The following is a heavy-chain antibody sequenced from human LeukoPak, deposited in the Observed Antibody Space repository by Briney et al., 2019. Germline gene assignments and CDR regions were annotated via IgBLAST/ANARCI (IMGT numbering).Heavy chain of an antibody. D-gene: IGHD2-15*01. CDR3: AKWGCSGDNCYPFDY. J-gene: IGHJ4*02. CDR2: ISGSSGRT. Sequence: GGSLRLSCAASGFIFSSYAMSWVRQAPGKGLEWVSAISGSSGRTYYADSVRGRFTISRDNSKNTLYLQMNSLRAEDTALYYCAKWGCSGDNCYPFDYWGQGTLVTVSS. CDR1: GFIFSSYA. V-gene: IGHV3-23*01.